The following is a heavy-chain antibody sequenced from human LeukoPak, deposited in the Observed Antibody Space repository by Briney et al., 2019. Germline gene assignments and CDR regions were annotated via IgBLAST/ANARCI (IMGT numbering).Heavy chain of an antibody. V-gene: IGHV1-18*01. CDR1: GYTFTSYG. CDR2: ISAYNGNT. D-gene: IGHD3-22*01. J-gene: IGHJ6*03. Sequence: ASVKVSCKASGYTFTSYGISWVRQAPGQGLEWMGWISAYNGNTNYAQKLQGRVTMTTDTSTSTAYMELRSLRSDDTAVYYCARERTLGDYYDSSSYLPVYYYYYMDVWGKGTTVTISS. CDR3: ARERTLGDYYDSSSYLPVYYYYYMDV.